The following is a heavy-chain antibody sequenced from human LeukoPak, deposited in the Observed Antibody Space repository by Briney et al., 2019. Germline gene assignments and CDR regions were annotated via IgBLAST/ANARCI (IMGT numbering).Heavy chain of an antibody. J-gene: IGHJ4*02. CDR3: ARCISSYPSSSLPPYYFDY. V-gene: IGHV4-39*01. CDR1: GGSISSSSYY. Sequence: SETLSLTCTVSGGSISSSSYYWGWIRQPPGKGLEWIGSIYYSGSTYYNPSLKSRVTISVDTSKNQFSLKLSSVTAADTAVYYCARCISSYPSSSLPPYYFDYWGQGTLVTVPS. CDR2: IYYSGST. D-gene: IGHD6-6*01.